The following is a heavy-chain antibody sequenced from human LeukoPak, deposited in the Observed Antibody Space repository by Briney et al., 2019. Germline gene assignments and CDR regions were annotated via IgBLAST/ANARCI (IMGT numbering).Heavy chain of an antibody. D-gene: IGHD4-23*01. J-gene: IGHJ4*02. CDR2: MNPNSGNT. CDR1: GYTFTSYD. CDR3: ARGGNHSKNRNEAGGYYFDY. V-gene: IGHV1-8*03. Sequence: GASVKVSCKASGYTFTSYDINWVRQATGQGLEWMGWMNPNSGNTGYAQKFQGRVTITRNTSISTAYMELSSLRSEDTAVYYCARGGNHSKNRNEAGGYYFDYWGQGTLVTVSS.